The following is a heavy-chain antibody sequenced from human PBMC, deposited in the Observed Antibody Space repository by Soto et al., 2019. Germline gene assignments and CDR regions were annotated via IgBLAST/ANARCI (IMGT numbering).Heavy chain of an antibody. Sequence: PGESLKISCKGSGYSFTSYWIGLVRQMPGKGLEWMGIIYPGDSDTRYSPSFQGQVTISADKSISTAYLQWSSLKASDTAMYYCARRGYSYGYPDTYGMDVWGQGTTVTVSS. D-gene: IGHD5-18*01. J-gene: IGHJ6*02. V-gene: IGHV5-51*01. CDR2: IYPGDSDT. CDR3: ARRGYSYGYPDTYGMDV. CDR1: GYSFTSYW.